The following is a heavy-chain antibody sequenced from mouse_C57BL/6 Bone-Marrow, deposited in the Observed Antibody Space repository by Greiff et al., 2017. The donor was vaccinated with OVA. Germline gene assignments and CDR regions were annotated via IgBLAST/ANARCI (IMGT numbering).Heavy chain of an antibody. Sequence: EVKLKESGAELVRPGSSVKLSCKTSGYTFTSYGINWVKQRPGQGLEWIGYIYIGNGYTEYNEKFKGKGTLTSDTSSSTAYMQLSSLTSEDSAIYFCARPYYDYDSFYAMDYWGQGTSVTVSS. V-gene: IGHV1-58*01. CDR2: IYIGNGYT. CDR1: GYTFTSYG. CDR3: ARPYYDYDSFYAMDY. J-gene: IGHJ4*01. D-gene: IGHD2-4*01.